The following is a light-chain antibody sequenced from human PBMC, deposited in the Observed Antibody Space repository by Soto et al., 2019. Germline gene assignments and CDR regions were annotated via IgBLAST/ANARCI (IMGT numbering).Light chain of an antibody. Sequence: EIVLTQSPDTLSLSPGERATLSCRASQSVSSYLAWYQQKPGQAPRLLIYDASNRATGIPARFSGSGSGTDFTLTVSSLEPEDFAVYYCQQRSSSWTFGQGTKVDI. CDR2: DAS. V-gene: IGKV3-11*01. CDR3: QQRSSSWT. J-gene: IGKJ1*01. CDR1: QSVSSY.